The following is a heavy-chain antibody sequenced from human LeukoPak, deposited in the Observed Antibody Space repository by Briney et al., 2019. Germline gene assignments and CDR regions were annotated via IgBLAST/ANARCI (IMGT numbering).Heavy chain of an antibody. V-gene: IGHV3-23*01. CDR2: ISGSGGST. CDR3: AKDVEGYCSSTSCYPSAFDY. CDR1: GFTFSSYA. D-gene: IGHD2-2*01. Sequence: GGSLRLSCAASGFTFSSYAMSWVRQAPGKGLEWVSAISGSGGSTYYADSVKGRFTISRDNSKNTPYLQMYSLRAEDTAVYYCAKDVEGYCSSTSCYPSAFDYWGQGTLVTVSS. J-gene: IGHJ4*02.